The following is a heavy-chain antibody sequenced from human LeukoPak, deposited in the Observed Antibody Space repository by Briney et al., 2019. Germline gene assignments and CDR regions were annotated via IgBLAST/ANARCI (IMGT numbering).Heavy chain of an antibody. V-gene: IGHV4-39*01. CDR2: IYYNENT. CDR1: GGSISSSSYY. CDR3: VRQTRTAVSVMGRGVLNWFDT. J-gene: IGHJ5*02. D-gene: IGHD6-19*01. Sequence: SETLSLICTVSGGSISSSSYYWGWIRQPPGKGLEWIGSIYYNENTYYNPSLEGRVALSVDTSKNQFSLNLSSVTAADTAVYYCVRQTRTAVSVMGRGVLNWFDTWGQGTLVTVSS.